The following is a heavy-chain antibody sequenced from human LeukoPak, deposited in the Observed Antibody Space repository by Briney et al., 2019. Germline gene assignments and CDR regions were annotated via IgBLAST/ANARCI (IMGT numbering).Heavy chain of an antibody. CDR3: ARAKGRDVVATRERYFDL. CDR1: GASISSRY. J-gene: IGHJ2*01. D-gene: IGHD2-21*02. V-gene: IGHV4-4*07. Sequence: KPSETLSPTFSVPGASISSRYWSWIRQPARKGMEWNGRVYTRGSTQYNPSLKSRVIMSIDTSRNQFSLRLNSVTAADTAVYYCARAKGRDVVATRERYFDLWGRGILVTVS. CDR2: VYTRGST.